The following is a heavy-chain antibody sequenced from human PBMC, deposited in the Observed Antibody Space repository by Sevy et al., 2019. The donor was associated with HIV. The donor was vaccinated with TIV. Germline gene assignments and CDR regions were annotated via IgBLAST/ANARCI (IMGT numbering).Heavy chain of an antibody. Sequence: GGSLRLSCTASGFDFRNYGMQWVRQAPDKGLQWLTFIRYDGSTTYYAESVRGRFTISRDNSKNTLFLQMNSLRREDTAVYYCVKGPHPAVTTSYAMDVWGQGTTVTVSS. CDR2: IRYDGSTT. CDR1: GFDFRNYG. CDR3: VKGPHPAVTTSYAMDV. D-gene: IGHD4-17*01. V-gene: IGHV3-30*02. J-gene: IGHJ6*02.